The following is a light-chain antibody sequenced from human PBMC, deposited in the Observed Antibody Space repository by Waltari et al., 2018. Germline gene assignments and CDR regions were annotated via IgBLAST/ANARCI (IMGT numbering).Light chain of an antibody. CDR2: VNSDGSH. J-gene: IGLJ3*02. V-gene: IGLV4-69*01. CDR1: SGHSSYA. Sequence: QLVLTQSPSASASLGASVKLTCTLSSGHSSYAIAWHQQQPEKGPRFLMKVNSDGSHRKGDGIPDRLSGSISGAERYLTISRLQSEDEADYYCQTWGTGNWVFGGGTKLTVL. CDR3: QTWGTGNWV.